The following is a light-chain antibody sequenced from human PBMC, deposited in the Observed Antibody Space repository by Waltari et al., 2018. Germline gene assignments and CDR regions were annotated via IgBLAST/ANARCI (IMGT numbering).Light chain of an antibody. CDR1: QSVLYSSNNKNY. CDR2: WAS. J-gene: IGKJ2*01. Sequence: DIVMTQYPDSLAVSLGERATINCKSRQSVLYSSNNKNYLAWYQQKPGQPPYLLIYWASTRESGVPDRFSGSGSGTDFTLTISSLQAEDVAVYYCQQYYGTPYTFGQGTKLEIK. V-gene: IGKV4-1*01. CDR3: QQYYGTPYT.